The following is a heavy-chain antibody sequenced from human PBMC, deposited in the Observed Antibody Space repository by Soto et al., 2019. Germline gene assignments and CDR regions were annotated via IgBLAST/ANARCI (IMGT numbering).Heavy chain of an antibody. D-gene: IGHD3-22*01. J-gene: IGHJ4*02. V-gene: IGHV3-23*01. CDR2: ISGSGGST. Sequence: GGSLRLSCAASGFTFSTYAMSWFRQAPGKGLEWVSGISGSGGSTYYADSVKGRFTISRDNSKNTLYLQMNSLRAEDTAVYYCAKVPHTYYYDSSGYLFDFWGQGTLVTVSS. CDR1: GFTFSTYA. CDR3: AKVPHTYYYDSSGYLFDF.